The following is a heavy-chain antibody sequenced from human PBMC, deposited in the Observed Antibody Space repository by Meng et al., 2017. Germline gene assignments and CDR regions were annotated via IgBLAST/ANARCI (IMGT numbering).Heavy chain of an antibody. CDR3: ARAMPMVRGVVGAFDI. Sequence: GESLKISCAASGFTFSSYSMNWVRQAPGKGLEWVSSISSSSSYIYYADSVKGRFTISRDNAKDSLYLQMNSLRAEDTAVYYCARAMPMVRGVVGAFDIWGQGTMVTVSS. V-gene: IGHV3-21*01. J-gene: IGHJ3*02. CDR2: ISSSSSYI. D-gene: IGHD3-10*01. CDR1: GFTFSSYS.